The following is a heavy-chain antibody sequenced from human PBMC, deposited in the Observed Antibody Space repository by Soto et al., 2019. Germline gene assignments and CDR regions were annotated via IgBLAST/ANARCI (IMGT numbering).Heavy chain of an antibody. J-gene: IGHJ4*02. Sequence: GESLKISCQGSGYSFTTSWIGWVRQMPGKGLEWMGIIFPADSDTRYSPSFQGQVTLSADKSIRTAYLQWGSLKASDTAMYYCARPGTTGYWGQGTLVTVSS. V-gene: IGHV5-51*01. CDR2: IFPADSDT. CDR1: GYSFTTSW. CDR3: ARPGTTGY. D-gene: IGHD1-1*01.